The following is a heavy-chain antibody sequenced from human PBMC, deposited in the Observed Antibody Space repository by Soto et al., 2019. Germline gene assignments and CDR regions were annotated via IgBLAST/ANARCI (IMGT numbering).Heavy chain of an antibody. J-gene: IGHJ6*02. V-gene: IGHV4-34*01. CDR3: ARGFCSSTSCYSPFRRYYYYGMDV. D-gene: IGHD2-2*02. CDR1: GGSFSGYY. CDR2: INHSGST. Sequence: SETLSLTCAVYGGSFSGYYWSWIRQPPGKGLEWIGEINHSGSTNYNPYLKSRVTISVDTSKNQFSLKLSSVTAADTAVYYCARGFCSSTSCYSPFRRYYYYGMDVWGQGTTVTVSS.